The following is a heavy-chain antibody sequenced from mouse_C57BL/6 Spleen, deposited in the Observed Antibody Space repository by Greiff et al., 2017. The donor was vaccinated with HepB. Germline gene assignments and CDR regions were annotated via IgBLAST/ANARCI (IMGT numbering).Heavy chain of an antibody. Sequence: EVMLVESEGGLVQPGSSMKLSCTASGFTFSDYYMAWVRQVPEKGLEWVANINYDGSSTYYLDSLKSRFIISRDNAKNILYLQMSSLKSEDTATYYCARDGDGYYNGFAYWGQGTLVTVSA. CDR3: ARDGDGYYNGFAY. D-gene: IGHD2-3*01. J-gene: IGHJ3*01. CDR2: INYDGSST. V-gene: IGHV5-16*01. CDR1: GFTFSDYY.